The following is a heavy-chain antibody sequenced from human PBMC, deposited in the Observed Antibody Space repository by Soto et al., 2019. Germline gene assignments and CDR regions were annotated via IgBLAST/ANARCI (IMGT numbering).Heavy chain of an antibody. J-gene: IGHJ5*02. Sequence: SETLSLTCAVYGGSFSDYYWSWIRQPPGKGLEWIGEINHSGTTNYNPSLKSRVTISVDTSKNQFSLKLSSVTAADTAVYYCAREGRYYASGRFWWFDPWGQGTLVTVSS. CDR3: AREGRYYASGRFWWFDP. D-gene: IGHD3-10*01. V-gene: IGHV4-34*01. CDR1: GGSFSDYY. CDR2: INHSGTT.